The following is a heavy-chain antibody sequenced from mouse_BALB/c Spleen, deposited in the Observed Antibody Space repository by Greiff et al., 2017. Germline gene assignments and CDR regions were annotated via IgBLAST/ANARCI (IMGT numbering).Heavy chain of an antibody. CDR3: ARVRYYAMDY. Sequence: EVQLVESGPGLVKPSQSLSLTCSVTGYSITSGYYWNWIRQFPGNKLEWMGYISYDGSNNYNSSLKNRISITRDTSKNQFFLKLNSVTTEDTDTYYCARVRYYAMDYWGQGTSVTVSS. V-gene: IGHV3-6*02. CDR2: ISYDGSN. J-gene: IGHJ4*01. CDR1: GYSITSGYY.